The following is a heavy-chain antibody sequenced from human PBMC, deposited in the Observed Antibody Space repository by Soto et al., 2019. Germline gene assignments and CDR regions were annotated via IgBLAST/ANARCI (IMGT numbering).Heavy chain of an antibody. CDR2: ISYSGST. V-gene: IGHV4-59*01. J-gene: IGHJ4*02. CDR1: GGAISSYY. D-gene: IGHD6-13*01. Sequence: SETLSLTCSVSGGAISSYYWSWIRQPPGKGLEWIGYISYSGSTYYNPSLKSRVTISVDTSKNQSSLKLSSVTAADTAVYYCARDYANSWYYFDYWGQGTLVTVSS. CDR3: ARDYANSWYYFDY.